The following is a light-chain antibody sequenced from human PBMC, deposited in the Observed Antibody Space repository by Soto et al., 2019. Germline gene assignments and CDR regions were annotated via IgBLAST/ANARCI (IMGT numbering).Light chain of an antibody. Sequence: DLQMTQSPSTLSASVGDRVSITCRASQSIIVRLAWYQQKPGKAPKVLIYRASTLASGVPSRFSGSGSGTEFTLTISSLQPDDFATYYCHQYNDYSPYTFGQGTKLEIK. V-gene: IGKV1-5*03. J-gene: IGKJ2*01. CDR2: RAS. CDR1: QSIIVR. CDR3: HQYNDYSPYT.